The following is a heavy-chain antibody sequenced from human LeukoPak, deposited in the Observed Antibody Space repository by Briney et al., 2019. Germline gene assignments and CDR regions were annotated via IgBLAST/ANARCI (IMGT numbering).Heavy chain of an antibody. J-gene: IGHJ3*02. CDR1: GGSISSYY. D-gene: IGHD5-24*01. Sequence: PSETLSLTCTVSGGSISSYYWSWIRQPPGKGLEWIGYIHYSGNTNYNPSLKSRVIISVDTSKNQFSLKLSSVTAADTAVYYCARGWRDHRAFDIWGQGTMVTVSS. CDR2: IHYSGNT. CDR3: ARGWRDHRAFDI. V-gene: IGHV4-59*01.